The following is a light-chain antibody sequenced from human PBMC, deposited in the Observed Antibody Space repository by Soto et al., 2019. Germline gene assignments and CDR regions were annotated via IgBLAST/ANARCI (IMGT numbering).Light chain of an antibody. CDR3: GTWDSSLSGLV. CDR2: DNN. CDR1: SSNIENNF. Sequence: QSVLTQPPSVSAAPGQKVTISCSGSSSNIENNFVSWYQRLPGTAPKLLIYDNNKRPSGIPGRFSGSKSGPSATLGITGLQTGVEADYYCGTWDSSLSGLVFGGGTKVTVL. J-gene: IGLJ2*01. V-gene: IGLV1-51*01.